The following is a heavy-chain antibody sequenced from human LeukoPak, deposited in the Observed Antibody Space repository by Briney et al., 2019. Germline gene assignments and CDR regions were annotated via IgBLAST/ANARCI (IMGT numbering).Heavy chain of an antibody. CDR2: ISGTSVHI. CDR1: GFIFSTSS. V-gene: IGHV3-21*01. D-gene: IGHD1-26*01. Sequence: PGGSLRLSCSASGFIFSTSSMKWFRQAPGKALEWVSAISGTSVHIYYADSVKGRFTISRDNVKESLYLHMNSLRAEDTAVYYCASGTIVGVRGADNWGQGTLVTVSS. CDR3: ASGTIVGVRGADN. J-gene: IGHJ4*02.